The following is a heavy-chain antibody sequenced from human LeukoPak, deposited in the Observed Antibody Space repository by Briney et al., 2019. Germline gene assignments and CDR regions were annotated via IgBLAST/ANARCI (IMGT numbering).Heavy chain of an antibody. V-gene: IGHV4-59*08. CDR3: ARHGFDAFDI. CDR1: GGSISSYY. CDR2: IYYSGST. D-gene: IGHD5-12*01. J-gene: IGHJ3*02. Sequence: SETLSLTCTVSGGSISSYYWSWTRQPPGKGLEWIGYIYYSGSTNYNPSLTSRVTISVDTSKNHFSLKLSSVTAADTAVYYCARHGFDAFDIWGQGTMVTVSS.